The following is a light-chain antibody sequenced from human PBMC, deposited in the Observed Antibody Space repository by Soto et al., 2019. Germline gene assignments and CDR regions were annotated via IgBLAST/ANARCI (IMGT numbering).Light chain of an antibody. CDR1: QSISSNF. Sequence: EIVLTQSPGTLSLSPGERATFSCRAGQSISSNFLAWYQQKSGQTPRLLIYGASTRASGIPDRFSGSGSETDFTLTITRLEPEDFAVYYCHQYGSSPATFGQGTKVDIK. CDR3: HQYGSSPAT. J-gene: IGKJ1*01. V-gene: IGKV3-20*01. CDR2: GAS.